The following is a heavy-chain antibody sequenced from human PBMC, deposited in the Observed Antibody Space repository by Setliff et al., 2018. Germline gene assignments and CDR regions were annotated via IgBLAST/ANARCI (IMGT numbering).Heavy chain of an antibody. CDR1: GGSVSNSGFF. J-gene: IGHJ5*02. CDR3: GRGFIRLEGWGNWFDP. CDR2: INDSGSS. V-gene: IGHV4-39*01. D-gene: IGHD7-27*01. Sequence: SETLSLTCTVSGGSVSNSGFFWGWLRQAPGKGLEWIGNINDSGSSNYNASLKSRLTITRDTSQNQVSLKLTSVTAADTAVYYCGRGFIRLEGWGNWFDPWGQGMLVTVSS.